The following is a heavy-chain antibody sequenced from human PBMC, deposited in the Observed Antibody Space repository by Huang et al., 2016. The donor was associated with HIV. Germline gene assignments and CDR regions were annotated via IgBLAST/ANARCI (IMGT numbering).Heavy chain of an antibody. Sequence: QVQLQESGPGLVKPSQTLSLTCTVSGGPVSSDGYYWSWIRQPPGKGLEWIGYIYHSGVTYYNPSLKSRVTMSIDTSKNQFSLHLSSVTAADTAVYYCARYRSRGGFGNYFGYWGQGTLVTVSS. D-gene: IGHD3-10*01. CDR2: IYHSGVT. J-gene: IGHJ4*02. V-gene: IGHV4-30-4*08. CDR3: ARYRSRGGFGNYFGY. CDR1: GGPVSSDGYY.